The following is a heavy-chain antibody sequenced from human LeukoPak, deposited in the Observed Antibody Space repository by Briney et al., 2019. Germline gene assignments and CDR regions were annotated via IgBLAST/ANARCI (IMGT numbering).Heavy chain of an antibody. V-gene: IGHV3-53*01. D-gene: IGHD6-13*01. J-gene: IGHJ4*02. Sequence: GGSLRLSCAASGFTVSSNYMSWVRQAPGKGLEWVSVICSGGSTYFADSVKGRFTISRDYSKNTLYLQMNSLRAEDTAVYYCARGGPAAGRFDYWGQGTLVTVSS. CDR1: GFTVSSNY. CDR2: ICSGGST. CDR3: ARGGPAAGRFDY.